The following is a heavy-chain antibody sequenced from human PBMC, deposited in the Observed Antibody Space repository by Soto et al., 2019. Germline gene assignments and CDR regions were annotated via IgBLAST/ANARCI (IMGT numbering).Heavy chain of an antibody. CDR1: GGSISSSSYY. V-gene: IGHV4-39*01. CDR2: IYYSGST. CDR3: ARHRTSLGYFDY. D-gene: IGHD6-13*01. Sequence: SETLSLTCTVSGGSISSSSYYWGWIRQPPGKGLEWIGSIYYSGSTYYNPSLKSRVTISVDTSKNQFSLKLSSVTAADTAVYYCARHRTSLGYFDYWGQGTLVTVSS. J-gene: IGHJ4*02.